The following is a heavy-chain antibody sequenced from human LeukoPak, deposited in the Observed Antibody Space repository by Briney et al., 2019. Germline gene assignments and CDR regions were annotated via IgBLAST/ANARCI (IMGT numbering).Heavy chain of an antibody. V-gene: IGHV3-20*04. J-gene: IGHJ3*02. CDR2: INWSGSST. D-gene: IGHD3-22*01. CDR3: ARDRYYDSSRRSDAFDI. Sequence: GGSLRLSCAASGFRFDDYGMSWVRRAPGKGLEWVSGINWSGSSTGYADSVKGRFTISRDNSKNSLYLQMNSLRAEDTALYYCARDRYYDSSRRSDAFDIWGQGTMVTVSS. CDR1: GFRFDDYG.